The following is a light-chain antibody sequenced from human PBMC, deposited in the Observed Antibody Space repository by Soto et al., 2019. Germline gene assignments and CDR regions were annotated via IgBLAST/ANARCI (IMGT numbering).Light chain of an antibody. CDR3: GTWDSSLSAVV. CDR2: DND. J-gene: IGLJ2*01. V-gene: IGLV1-51*01. Sequence: QSVLTQPPSVSAAPGQKVTISCSGSSSNIANNYVSWYQQLPGTAPKLLIYDNDERPSGIPDRFSGSKSGSSATLGITGLQTGDEADYYCGTWDSSLSAVVFGGGTKVTVL. CDR1: SSNIANNY.